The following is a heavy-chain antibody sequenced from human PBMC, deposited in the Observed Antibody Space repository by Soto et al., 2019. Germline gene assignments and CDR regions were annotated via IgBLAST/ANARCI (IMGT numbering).Heavy chain of an antibody. CDR3: ARRGQEWLRFNYYYGMDV. CDR2: IYYSGST. CDR1: GGSISSSSYY. Sequence: SETLSLTCAASGGSISSSSYYWGWIRQPPGKGLEWIGSIYYSGSTYYNPSLKSRVTISVDTSKNQFSLKLSSVTAADTAVYYCARRGQEWLRFNYYYGMDVWGQGTTVTVPS. D-gene: IGHD5-12*01. V-gene: IGHV4-39*01. J-gene: IGHJ6*02.